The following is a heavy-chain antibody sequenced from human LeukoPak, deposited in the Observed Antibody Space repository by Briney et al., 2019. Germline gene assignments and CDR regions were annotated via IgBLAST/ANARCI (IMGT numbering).Heavy chain of an antibody. CDR1: GFTFSSYW. J-gene: IGHJ4*02. CDR2: IKQDGSEK. V-gene: IGHV3-7*01. Sequence: GGSLRLSCAASGFTFSSYWMSWVRQAPGKGLEWVANIKQDGSEKYYVDSVKGRFTISRDNAKNSLYLQMNSLRAEDTAVYYCARDGSEDYYDSSGYYGIDYWGQGTLVTVSS. CDR3: ARDGSEDYYDSSGYYGIDY. D-gene: IGHD3-22*01.